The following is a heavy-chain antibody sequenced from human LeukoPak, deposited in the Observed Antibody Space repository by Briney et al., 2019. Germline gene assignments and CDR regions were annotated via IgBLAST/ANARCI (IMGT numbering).Heavy chain of an antibody. CDR2: IYTNGRT. Sequence: SXXXSLXXTVSXDSISXHYWGXVRXPAGKXXXXIGRIYTNGRTNYNPSLRSRLTMSVDTSKNLFSLKLTSVTAADTAVYYCVKYSGSYGSDFFDYWGQGTLVTVSS. CDR3: VKYSGSYGSDFFDY. D-gene: IGHD1-26*01. V-gene: IGHV4-4*07. J-gene: IGHJ4*02. CDR1: XDSISXHY.